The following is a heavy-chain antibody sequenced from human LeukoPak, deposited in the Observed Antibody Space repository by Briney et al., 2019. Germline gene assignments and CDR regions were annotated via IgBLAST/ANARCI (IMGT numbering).Heavy chain of an antibody. CDR2: ISYDGSNK. CDR1: GFTFSSYA. CDR3: ASYGYVLASD. Sequence: GGSLRLSCAASGFTFSSYAMHWVRQAPGKGLEWVAGISYDGSNKYYADSVKGRFTISRDNSKNTLYLQMNSLRAEDTAVYYCASYGYVLASDWGQGTLVTVSS. J-gene: IGHJ4*02. D-gene: IGHD3-16*01. V-gene: IGHV3-30-3*01.